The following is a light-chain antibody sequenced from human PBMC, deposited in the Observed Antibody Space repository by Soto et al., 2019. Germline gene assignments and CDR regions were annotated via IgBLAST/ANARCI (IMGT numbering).Light chain of an antibody. CDR2: EGS. V-gene: IGLV2-23*03. J-gene: IGLJ2*01. CDR1: NSDVGSYNL. CDR3: CSYAGSSTFVI. Sequence: QSVLTQPASLSGSPGQSITIFCTGTNSDVGSYNLVSWYQQHPGKAPKLMIYEGSKRPSGVSNRFSGSKSGNTASLTISGLQAEDEAEYYCCSYAGSSTFVIFGGGTKLTVL.